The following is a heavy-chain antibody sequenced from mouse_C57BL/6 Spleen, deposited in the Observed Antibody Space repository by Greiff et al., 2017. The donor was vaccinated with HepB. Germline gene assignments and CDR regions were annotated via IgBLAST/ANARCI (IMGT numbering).Heavy chain of an antibody. CDR2: ISYDGSN. CDR1: GYSITSGYY. D-gene: IGHD1-1*01. J-gene: IGHJ3*01. CDR3: ARDPFITTVVAPFAY. V-gene: IGHV3-6*01. Sequence: EVKLVESGPGLVKPSQSLSLTCSVTGYSITSGYYWNWIRQFPGNKLEWMGYISYDGSNNYNPSLKNRISITRDTSKNQFFLKLNSVTTEDTATYYCARDPFITTVVAPFAYWGQGTLVTVSA.